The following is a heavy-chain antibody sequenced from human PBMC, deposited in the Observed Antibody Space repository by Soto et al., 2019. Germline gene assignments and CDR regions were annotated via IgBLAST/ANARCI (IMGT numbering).Heavy chain of an antibody. V-gene: IGHV1-69*13. J-gene: IGHJ1*01. CDR1: GGTFSSYA. Sequence: ASVKVSCKASGGTFSSYAISWVRQAPGQGLEWMGGIIPIFGTANYAQKFQGRVTITADESTSTAYMELSSLRSEDTAVYYCASPRIAVAGPGYFQHWGQGTLVTVSS. D-gene: IGHD6-19*01. CDR3: ASPRIAVAGPGYFQH. CDR2: IIPIFGTA.